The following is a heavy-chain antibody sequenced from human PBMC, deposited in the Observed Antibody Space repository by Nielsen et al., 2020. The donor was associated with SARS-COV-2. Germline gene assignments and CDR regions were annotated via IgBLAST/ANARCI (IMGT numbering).Heavy chain of an antibody. V-gene: IGHV4-39*01. J-gene: IGHJ5*02. CDR3: ASWTPYSYSRGRWFDP. Sequence: SETLSLTCTASGAPISGGSYYWGWIRQAPGKGLEWIANIYYTGSTYYNPSLKSRVTISVARSKDQFSLKLTSVTAADTAVYYCASWTPYSYSRGRWFDPWGQGTLVTVSS. D-gene: IGHD5-18*01. CDR2: IYYTGST. CDR1: GAPISGGSYY.